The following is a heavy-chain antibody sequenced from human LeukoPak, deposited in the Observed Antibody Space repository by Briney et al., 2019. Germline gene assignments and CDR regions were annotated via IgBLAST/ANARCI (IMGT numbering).Heavy chain of an antibody. Sequence: SQTLSLTCAISGDSVSSNSAAWNWIRQSPARGLEWLGRTYYRSKWYNDYAVSVKSRITINPDTSKNQFSLQLNSVTPEDTAVYYCARATGIAVAGDYYYYMDVWGKGTTVTVSS. CDR3: ARATGIAVAGDYYYYMDV. D-gene: IGHD6-19*01. V-gene: IGHV6-1*01. CDR2: TYYRSKWYN. J-gene: IGHJ6*03. CDR1: GDSVSSNSAA.